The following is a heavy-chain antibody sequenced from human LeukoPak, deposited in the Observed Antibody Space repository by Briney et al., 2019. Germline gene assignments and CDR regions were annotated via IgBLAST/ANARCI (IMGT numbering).Heavy chain of an antibody. CDR3: ARDSSSSGY. Sequence: PSETLSLTCTVSGGSISSYYWSWIRQPPGKGLEWIGYIYYSGSTNYNPSLKSRVTISVDTSKNQFSLKLSSVTAADTAVYYCARDSSSSGYWGQGTLVTVSS. D-gene: IGHD6-13*01. J-gene: IGHJ4*02. V-gene: IGHV4-59*12. CDR2: IYYSGST. CDR1: GGSISSYY.